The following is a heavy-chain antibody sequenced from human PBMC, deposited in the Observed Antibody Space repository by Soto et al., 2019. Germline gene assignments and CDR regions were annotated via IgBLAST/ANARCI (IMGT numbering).Heavy chain of an antibody. CDR2: INPNSGGT. Sequence: QVQLVQSGAEVKKPGASVKVSCKASGYTFTGYYMHWVRQAPGQGLEWMGWINPNSGGTNYAQKFQGWVTMTRDTSISTAYMELSRLRSDDTAVYYWARDLRYYDSSSFYYYGMDVWGQGTTVTVSS. D-gene: IGHD3-22*01. CDR3: ARDLRYYDSSSFYYYGMDV. CDR1: GYTFTGYY. J-gene: IGHJ6*02. V-gene: IGHV1-2*04.